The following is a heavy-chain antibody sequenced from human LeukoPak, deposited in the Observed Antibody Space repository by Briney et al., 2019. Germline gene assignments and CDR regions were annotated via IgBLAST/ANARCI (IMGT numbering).Heavy chain of an antibody. D-gene: IGHD1-1*01. CDR2: IHHSGST. Sequence: SETLSLTCTVSGGSIISYNYYWGWIRQPPGKGLEWIGIIHHSGSTSYNPSLPSRVTISVDTSKNQFSLTLSSVTAADPAVYYCARRRAERGFYFFDSWGQGILVTVSS. CDR3: ARRRAERGFYFFDS. V-gene: IGHV4-39*01. CDR1: GGSIISYNYY. J-gene: IGHJ4*02.